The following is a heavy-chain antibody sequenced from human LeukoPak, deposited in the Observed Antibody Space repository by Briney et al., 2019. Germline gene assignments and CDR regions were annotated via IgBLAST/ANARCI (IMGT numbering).Heavy chain of an antibody. J-gene: IGHJ4*02. V-gene: IGHV1-69*04. CDR3: ATLGYCSSTSCPPPHFDY. D-gene: IGHD2-2*01. Sequence: GASVKVSCKASGGTFSSYAISWVRQALGQGLEWMGRIIPILGIANYAQKFQGRVTITADKSTSTAYMELSSLRSEDTAVYYCATLGYCSSTSCPPPHFDYWGQGTLVTVSS. CDR1: GGTFSSYA. CDR2: IIPILGIA.